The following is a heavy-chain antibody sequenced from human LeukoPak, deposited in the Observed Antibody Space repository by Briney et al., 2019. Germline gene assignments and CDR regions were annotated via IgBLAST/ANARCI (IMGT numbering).Heavy chain of an antibody. D-gene: IGHD6-25*01. CDR2: VYYGRSP. V-gene: IGHV4-39*02. CDR3: ARSSGTGTFSY. Sequence: PSETLSLTCTVSGDSISRSTYYWAWIRQPPGRGLEWIGSVYYGRSPYFNPSLESRATISVDTSKNHFSLKMSSVTAADAAVYYCARSSGTGTFSYWGQGTLVTVSS. J-gene: IGHJ4*02. CDR1: GDSISRSTYY.